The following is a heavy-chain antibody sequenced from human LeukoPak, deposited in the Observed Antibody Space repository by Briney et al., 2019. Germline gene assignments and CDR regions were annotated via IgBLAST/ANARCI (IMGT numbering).Heavy chain of an antibody. Sequence: GRSLRLSCAASGFTFDDYAMHWVRQAPGKGLEWVSGISWNSGSIGYADSVKGRFTISRDNAKNSLYLQMNSLRAEDTALYHCAKVRGWMTTVTYDYFDYWGQGTLVTVSS. CDR1: GFTFDDYA. V-gene: IGHV3-9*01. CDR2: ISWNSGSI. J-gene: IGHJ4*02. CDR3: AKVRGWMTTVTYDYFDY. D-gene: IGHD4-17*01.